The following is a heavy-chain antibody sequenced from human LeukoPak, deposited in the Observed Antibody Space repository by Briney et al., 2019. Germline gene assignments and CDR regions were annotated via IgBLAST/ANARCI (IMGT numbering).Heavy chain of an antibody. CDR3: ARDVSGGNCLFDY. CDR1: GYTFTTYY. J-gene: IGHJ4*02. CDR2: INPSGGST. V-gene: IGHV1-46*01. D-gene: IGHD2-15*01. Sequence: GASVKVSCKASGYTFTTYYFHWVRQAPGQGLEWMGIINPSGGSTSYAQKFQDRVTMTRDTSTSTLYMELTRLRSEDTAVYYCARDVSGGNCLFDYWGQGTLVTVSS.